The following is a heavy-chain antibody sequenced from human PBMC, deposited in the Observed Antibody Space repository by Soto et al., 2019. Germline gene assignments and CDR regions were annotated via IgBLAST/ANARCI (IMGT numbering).Heavy chain of an antibody. CDR3: ARKSSGGYDSPGGYYYYGMDV. Sequence: SVKVSCKASGGTLSSYAISWVRQAPGQGLEWMGGIIPIFGTANYAQKFQGRVTITADESTSTAYMELSSLRSEDTAVYYCARKSSGGYDSPGGYYYYGMDVWGQGTTVTVSS. J-gene: IGHJ6*02. CDR1: GGTLSSYA. V-gene: IGHV1-69*13. CDR2: IIPIFGTA. D-gene: IGHD5-12*01.